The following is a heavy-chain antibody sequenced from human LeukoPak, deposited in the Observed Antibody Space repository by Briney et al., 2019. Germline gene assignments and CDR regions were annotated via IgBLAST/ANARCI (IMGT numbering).Heavy chain of an antibody. CDR1: GFTFSVSA. Sequence: QPGGSLKLSCAASGFTFSVSAVRRVRPASGEGMEWVGRIRSKANSYATVYAASVKGRFTISRDDSKNTAYLQMNSLKTEDTAVYYCTGSLGYWGQGTLVTVSS. CDR2: IRSKANSYAT. D-gene: IGHD3-10*01. V-gene: IGHV3-73*01. CDR3: TGSLGY. J-gene: IGHJ4*02.